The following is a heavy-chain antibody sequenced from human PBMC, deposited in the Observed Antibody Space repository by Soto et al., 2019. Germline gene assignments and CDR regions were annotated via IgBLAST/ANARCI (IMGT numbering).Heavy chain of an antibody. J-gene: IGHJ6*02. CDR2: IYPIDSDT. CDR3: ARRSAVTTFYFYGMGV. CDR1: GDSFNSNW. D-gene: IGHD4-17*01. Sequence: GESLKISCKVSGDSFNSNWIAWVRQRPGRGLEWMGIIYPIDSDTRYSPSFQGQVTISVDRSVNSAFLQWRSLKASDTATYYCARRSAVTTFYFYGMGVWGQGTTVTVSS. V-gene: IGHV5-51*01.